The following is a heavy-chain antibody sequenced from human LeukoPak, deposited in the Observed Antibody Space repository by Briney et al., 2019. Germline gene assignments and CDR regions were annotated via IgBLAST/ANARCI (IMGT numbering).Heavy chain of an antibody. CDR1: GFTFTSHG. D-gene: IGHD2-2*01. J-gene: IGHJ5*02. V-gene: IGHV1-18*01. Sequence: AASVTLSCKASGFTFTSHGMTWVRQAPGQGLEWMGWISANNGKTNYAQKLQGKVTMTTDKYKRPVYMELRSLKYDATAVYYCARGDVEVSAAVRFAPWSQGTLVTVSS. CDR2: ISANNGKT. CDR3: ARGDVEVSAAVRFAP.